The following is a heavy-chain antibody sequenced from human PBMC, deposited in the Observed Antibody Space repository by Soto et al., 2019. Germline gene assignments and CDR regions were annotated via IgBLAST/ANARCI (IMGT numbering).Heavy chain of an antibody. V-gene: IGHV3-23*01. J-gene: IGHJ4*02. CDR3: AKDFESGWYDYFDY. Sequence: GGSLRLSCAASGFTFSSYAMSWVRPAPGKGLEWVSAISGSGGSTYYADSVKGRFTISRDNSKNTLYLQMNSLRAEDTAVYYCAKDFESGWYDYFDYWGQGTLVTVSP. CDR2: ISGSGGST. CDR1: GFTFSSYA. D-gene: IGHD6-19*01.